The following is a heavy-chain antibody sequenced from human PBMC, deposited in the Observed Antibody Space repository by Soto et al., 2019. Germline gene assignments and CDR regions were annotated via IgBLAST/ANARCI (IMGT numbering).Heavy chain of an antibody. CDR2: ISGYNGNT. J-gene: IGHJ6*02. V-gene: IGHV1-18*01. D-gene: IGHD6-19*01. CDR1: GYTFSNYG. CDR3: SRFIMVGGWFDPNYYHGMDV. Sequence: ASVKVSCKTSGYTFSNYGINWVRQAPGQGLEWMGWISGYNGNTNYAQAVQGRVTMTTDTSTGTVYMELRSLKSDDTAIYYCSRFIMVGGWFDPNYYHGMDVWGQGTTVTVSS.